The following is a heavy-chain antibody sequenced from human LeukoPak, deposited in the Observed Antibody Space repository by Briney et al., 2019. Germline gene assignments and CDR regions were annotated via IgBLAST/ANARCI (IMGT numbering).Heavy chain of an antibody. CDR2: INQNGGEE. CDR3: ARYRHLGY. V-gene: IGHV3-7*01. J-gene: IGHJ4*02. Sequence: GGSLRLSCADSGFTFNGYWMSWVRQAPGKGLEWVANINQNGGEEYYVDSVKGRFTISRDNGKNSLYLQMNSLRAEDTAVYYCARYRHLGYWGQGTLVTVSS. CDR1: GFTFNGYW.